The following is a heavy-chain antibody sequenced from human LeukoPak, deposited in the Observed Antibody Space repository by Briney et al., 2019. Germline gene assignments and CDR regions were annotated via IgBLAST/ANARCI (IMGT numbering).Heavy chain of an antibody. CDR3: ARRFGELLSPGPFADY. Sequence: PGGSLRLSCAASGFTFSSYSMNWVRQAPGKGLEWVSSISSSSSYIYYADSVKGRFTISRDNAKNSLYLQMNSLRAEDTAVYYCARRFGELLSPGPFADYWGQGTLVTVSS. V-gene: IGHV3-21*01. J-gene: IGHJ4*02. CDR1: GFTFSSYS. CDR2: ISSSSSYI. D-gene: IGHD3-10*01.